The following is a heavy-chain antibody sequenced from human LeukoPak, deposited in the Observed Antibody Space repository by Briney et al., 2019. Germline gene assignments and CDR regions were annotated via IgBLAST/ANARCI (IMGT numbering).Heavy chain of an antibody. V-gene: IGHV5-51*01. CDR2: IYPGDSDT. Sequence: GESLKISCKGSGYSFTSYWIGWVRQMPGKGLEWMGIIYPGDSDTRYSPPFQGQVTISADKSISTAYLQWSSLEASDTAMYYCARIGHYYDSSGYSVYYFDYWGQGTLVTVSS. D-gene: IGHD3-22*01. J-gene: IGHJ4*02. CDR3: ARIGHYYDSSGYSVYYFDY. CDR1: GYSFTSYW.